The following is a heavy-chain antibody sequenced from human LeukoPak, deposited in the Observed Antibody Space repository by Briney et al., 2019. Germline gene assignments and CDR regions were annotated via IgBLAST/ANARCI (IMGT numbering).Heavy chain of an antibody. D-gene: IGHD3-16*02. CDR2: VNPKNGNT. Sequence: ASVKVSCKASGYTFTNYDINWVRQATGQRPEWMGWVNPKNGNTGYAQKFQGRVTMTSDTSISTAYMELSSLKSEDTAVYYCARTRGYLTDFWGQGTLVTVSS. CDR3: ARTRGYLTDF. CDR1: GYTFTNYD. J-gene: IGHJ4*02. V-gene: IGHV1-8*01.